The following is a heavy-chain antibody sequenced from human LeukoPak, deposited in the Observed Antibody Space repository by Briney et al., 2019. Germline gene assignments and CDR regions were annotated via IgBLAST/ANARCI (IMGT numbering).Heavy chain of an antibody. Sequence: GGSLRLSCATSGFSFSNAWMNWVRQAPGKGLEWVGRIRSNSDGGTIDYAASVKDRFTLSRDDSKNTLYLQLNSLRAEDTAVYYCARETTDAYDYWGQGTLVTVSS. CDR3: ARETTDAYDY. D-gene: IGHD4-11*01. J-gene: IGHJ4*02. CDR2: IRSNSDGGTI. CDR1: GFSFSNAW. V-gene: IGHV3-15*07.